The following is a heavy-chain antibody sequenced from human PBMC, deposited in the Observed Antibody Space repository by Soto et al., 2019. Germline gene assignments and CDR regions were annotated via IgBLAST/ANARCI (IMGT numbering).Heavy chain of an antibody. Sequence: GGSLRLSCAASGFTFSNAWMNWVRQAPGKGLEWVGRIKSKTDGGTTDYAAPVKGRFTISRDDSKNTLYLQMNSLKTEDTAVYYCTTDRISSSWVRGKAKPPIDYGMDVWGQGTTVTVSS. J-gene: IGHJ6*02. CDR2: IKSKTDGGTT. V-gene: IGHV3-15*07. CDR1: GFTFSNAW. CDR3: TTDRISSSWVRGKAKPPIDYGMDV. D-gene: IGHD6-13*01.